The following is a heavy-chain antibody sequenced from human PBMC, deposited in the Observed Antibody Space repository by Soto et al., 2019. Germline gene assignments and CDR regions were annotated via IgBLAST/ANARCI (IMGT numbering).Heavy chain of an antibody. J-gene: IGHJ3*02. V-gene: IGHV3-7*01. CDR3: ARGARI. CDR2: IKEDGSEK. Sequence: EVQLVESGGDLVQPGGSLRLSCADSRFTFSSYWMYWVRQAPGKGLEWVANIKEDGSEKNYVDSVMGRFTISRDNAKNSLYLQMKRLRAEDTAMYYCARGARIWVQGTMVTVS. CDR1: RFTFSSYW.